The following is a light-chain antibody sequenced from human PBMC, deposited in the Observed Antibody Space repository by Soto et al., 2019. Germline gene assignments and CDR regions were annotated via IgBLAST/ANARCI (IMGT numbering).Light chain of an antibody. Sequence: QSALTQPASVSGSPGQSIAISCTGTSSDVGIYNYVSWYQQHPGKVPKLIIYEVTNRPSGVSNRFSGSKSGNTASLIISGLQAEDEADYYCTSYTTSSTPVFGGGTKLTVL. J-gene: IGLJ2*01. CDR1: SSDVGIYNY. V-gene: IGLV2-14*01. CDR3: TSYTTSSTPV. CDR2: EVT.